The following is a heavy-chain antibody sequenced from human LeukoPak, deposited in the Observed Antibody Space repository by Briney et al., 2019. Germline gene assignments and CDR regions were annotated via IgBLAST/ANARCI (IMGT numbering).Heavy chain of an antibody. J-gene: IGHJ4*02. D-gene: IGHD3-22*01. CDR1: GYTLTGYY. V-gene: IGHV1-2*02. CDR3: ASVGYDSSGSYYFDY. CDR2: INPNSGGT. Sequence: GASVKVSCKASGYTLTGYYMYWVRQAPGQGLEWMGWINPNSGGTSYAQKFQGRVTMTRDTSISTAYMELSRLRSDDTAVYYCASVGYDSSGSYYFDYWGQGTLVTVSS.